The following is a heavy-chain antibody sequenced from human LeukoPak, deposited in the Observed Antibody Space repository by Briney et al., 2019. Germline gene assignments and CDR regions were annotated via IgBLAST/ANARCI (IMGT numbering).Heavy chain of an antibody. Sequence: SETLPLTCAVSGGSISSSNWWSWVRQPPGKGLEWIGEIYHSGSTNYNPSLKSRVTISVDKSKNQFSLKLSSVTAADTAVYYCARDTTDSSWSATYFDYWGQGTLVTVSS. CDR1: GGSISSSNW. CDR2: IYHSGST. CDR3: ARDTTDSSWSATYFDY. D-gene: IGHD6-6*01. V-gene: IGHV4-4*02. J-gene: IGHJ4*02.